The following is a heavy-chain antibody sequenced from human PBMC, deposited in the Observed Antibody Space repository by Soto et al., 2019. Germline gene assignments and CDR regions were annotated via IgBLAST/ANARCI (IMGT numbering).Heavy chain of an antibody. D-gene: IGHD3-3*01. Sequence: QLQLQESGSGLVKPSQTLSLTCAVSGGSISSGGYSWSWIRQPPGKGLEWIGYPYHSGSTYYNPSLKSRVTIAVDRSKNQFALKPSSVTAADTAVYYCARVGGVITWGAFDYWGQGTLVTVSS. J-gene: IGHJ4*02. CDR3: ARVGGVITWGAFDY. CDR1: GGSISSGGYS. V-gene: IGHV4-30-2*01. CDR2: PYHSGST.